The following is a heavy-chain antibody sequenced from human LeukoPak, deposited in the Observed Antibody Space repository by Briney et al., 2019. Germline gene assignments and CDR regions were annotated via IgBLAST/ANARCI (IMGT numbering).Heavy chain of an antibody. J-gene: IGHJ1*01. V-gene: IGHV3-23*01. Sequence: GGSLRLSCAASGFTFSTFAMIWVRQPPGKGLEWVSSIFPSGGEIHYADSVRGRFTISRDNSKSTLSLQMNSLRAEDTAVYYCAKADVYDPIFAGGYFQHWGQGTLVTVSS. CDR2: IFPSGGEI. D-gene: IGHD3-22*01. CDR3: AKADVYDPIFAGGYFQH. CDR1: GFTFSTFA.